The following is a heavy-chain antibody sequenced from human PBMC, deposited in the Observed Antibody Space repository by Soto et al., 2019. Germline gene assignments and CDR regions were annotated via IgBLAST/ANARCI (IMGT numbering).Heavy chain of an antibody. J-gene: IGHJ6*02. CDR1: GYSFTSYW. CDR3: GGDSDGYRTIDYGLDG. D-gene: IGHD2-8*01. Sequence: PVESLKISCKGSGYSFTSYWIGWVRQMPGKGLEWMGIIYPGDSDTRYSPSFQGQVTISADKSISTAYLQWSSLKASDTAMYYCGGDSDGYRTIDYGLDGWGQGTTVTVSS. CDR2: IYPGDSDT. V-gene: IGHV5-51*01.